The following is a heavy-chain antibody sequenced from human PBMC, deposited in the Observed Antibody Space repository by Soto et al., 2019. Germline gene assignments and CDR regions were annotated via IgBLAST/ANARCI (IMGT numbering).Heavy chain of an antibody. CDR3: ARYASTMVRGEGMDV. CDR1: GGSISSYY. V-gene: IGHV4-59*01. CDR2: IYYSGST. D-gene: IGHD3-10*01. Sequence: PSETLSLTYTVSGGSISSYYWSWIRQPPGKGLEWIGHIYYSGSTNYNPSLKSRVTISVDTSKNQFSLKLSSVTAADTAVYYCARYASTMVRGEGMDVWGQGTTVTVSS. J-gene: IGHJ6*02.